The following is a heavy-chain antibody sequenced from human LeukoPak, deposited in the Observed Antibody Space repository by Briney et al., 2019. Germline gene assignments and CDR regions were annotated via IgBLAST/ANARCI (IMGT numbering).Heavy chain of an antibody. Sequence: GGSLRLSCSTSGFTFSNHFMHWVRQAPGKGLEWVSAITDSSTSTYYADSVKGRFTISRHNSKNTLYLQMNSLRAEDTAVYYCAKGSSSSRPYYFDYWGQGTLVTVSS. V-gene: IGHV3-23*01. CDR2: ITDSSTST. CDR3: AKGSSSSRPYYFDY. CDR1: GFTFSNHF. J-gene: IGHJ4*02. D-gene: IGHD6-13*01.